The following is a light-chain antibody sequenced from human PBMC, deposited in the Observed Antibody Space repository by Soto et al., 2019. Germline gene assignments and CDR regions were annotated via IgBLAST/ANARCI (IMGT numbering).Light chain of an antibody. Sequence: DIQMTQSPSSLSASVGDRVTIICQASHDINNYLNWYQQKPGKAPKLLIYDSSTLEIGVPSMLSGRGYATRFSFTISRRQPEDIATYYCQQFDNLPFTFGQGTRLEI. CDR1: HDINNY. V-gene: IGKV1-33*01. J-gene: IGKJ5*01. CDR3: QQFDNLPFT. CDR2: DSS.